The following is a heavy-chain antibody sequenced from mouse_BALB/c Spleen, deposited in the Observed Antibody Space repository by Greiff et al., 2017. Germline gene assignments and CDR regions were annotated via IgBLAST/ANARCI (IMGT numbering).Heavy chain of an antibody. CDR1: GYTFTSYW. J-gene: IGHJ4*01. V-gene: IGHV1-69*02. CDR3: TRNPTGYYAMDY. CDR2: IYPSDSYT. Sequence: QVQLQQPGAELVRPGASVKLSCKASGYTFTSYWINWVKQRPGQGLEWIGNIYPSDSYTNYNQKFKDKATLTVDKSSSTAYMQLSSPTSEDSAVDYCTRNPTGYYAMDYWGQGAAVTVSA.